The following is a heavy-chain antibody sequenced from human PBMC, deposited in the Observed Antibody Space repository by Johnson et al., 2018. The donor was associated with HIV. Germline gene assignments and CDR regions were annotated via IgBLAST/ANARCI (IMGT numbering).Heavy chain of an antibody. J-gene: IGHJ3*02. V-gene: IGHV3-48*01. D-gene: IGHD6-13*01. CDR3: AKDEEGYSSAWSAGTAFDI. CDR1: GFTFSSYA. Sequence: VHLVESGGGVVQPGRSLRLSCAASGFTFSSYAMHWVRQAPGKGLEWVSYISSSGSTIYYADSVKGRFTLSRDNSKNTLYLQMNSLKADDTAIYYCAKDEEGYSSAWSAGTAFDIWGQGTMVTVSS. CDR2: ISSSGSTI.